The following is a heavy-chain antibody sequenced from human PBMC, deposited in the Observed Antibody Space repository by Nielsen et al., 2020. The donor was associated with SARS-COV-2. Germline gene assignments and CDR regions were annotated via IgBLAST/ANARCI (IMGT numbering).Heavy chain of an antibody. V-gene: IGHV2-70*11. D-gene: IGHD6-6*01. Sequence: TLSLTCTVSGGSISTSPYYWDWIRQPPGKALEWLARIDWDDDKYYSTSLKTRLTISKDTSKNQVVLTMTNMDPVDTATYYCARTLSSIVAIDSWGQGTLVTVSS. CDR3: ARTLSSIVAIDS. CDR1: GGSISTSPYY. J-gene: IGHJ4*02. CDR2: IDWDDDK.